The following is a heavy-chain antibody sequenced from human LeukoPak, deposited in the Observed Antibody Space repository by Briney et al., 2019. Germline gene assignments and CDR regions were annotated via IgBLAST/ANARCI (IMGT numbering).Heavy chain of an antibody. Sequence: SETLSLTCTVSGVSITTSSYYWGWRRQPPGKGLEWIGIIYYSGSTYYNPSLKSRVTISVDTSKNQFSLKLSSVTAADTAVYYCAREVYCSGGSCYSGCFDPWGQGTLVTVSS. CDR3: AREVYCSGGSCYSGCFDP. CDR1: GVSITTSSYY. CDR2: IYYSGST. J-gene: IGHJ5*02. D-gene: IGHD2-15*01. V-gene: IGHV4-39*02.